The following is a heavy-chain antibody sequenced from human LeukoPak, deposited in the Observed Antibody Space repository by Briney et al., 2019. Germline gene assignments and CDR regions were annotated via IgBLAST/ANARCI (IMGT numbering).Heavy chain of an antibody. CDR3: ARGGYRYMDV. Sequence: GRSLRLSCAASGFTFSSYAMHWVRQAPGKGLEWVASIQREGSEEHYVDSVKGRFTISRDNAKNSLYLQMNSLRAEDTAVYYCARGGYRYMDVWGKGTTVTVSS. CDR2: IQREGSEE. V-gene: IGHV3-7*04. D-gene: IGHD6-13*01. J-gene: IGHJ6*03. CDR1: GFTFSSYA.